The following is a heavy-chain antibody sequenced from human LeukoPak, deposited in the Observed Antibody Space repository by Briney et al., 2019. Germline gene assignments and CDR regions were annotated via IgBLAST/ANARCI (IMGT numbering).Heavy chain of an antibody. J-gene: IGHJ5*02. V-gene: IGHV1-18*01. Sequence: ASVKVSCKASGYTFTSYGISWVRQAPGQGLEWMGWISAYNGNTNYAQKLQGRVTMTTDTSTSTAYMELRSLRSDDTAVYYCARDRPYSSSSGNWFDPWGQGTLVTVSS. CDR1: GYTFTSYG. CDR3: ARDRPYSSSSGNWFDP. CDR2: ISAYNGNT. D-gene: IGHD6-6*01.